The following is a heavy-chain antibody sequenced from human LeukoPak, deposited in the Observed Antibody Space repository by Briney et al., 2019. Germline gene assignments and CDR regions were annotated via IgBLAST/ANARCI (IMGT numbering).Heavy chain of an antibody. CDR3: ARQPTSMVRGIIITDYYFDY. D-gene: IGHD3-10*01. CDR2: INSDGSST. J-gene: IGHJ4*02. CDR1: GFTFSSYW. V-gene: IGHV3-74*01. Sequence: GGSLRLSCAASGFTFSSYWMHWVRQAPGKGLVWVSRINSDGSSTSYADSVRGRFSISRDNAKNTLYLQMNSLKASDTAMYYCARQPTSMVRGIIITDYYFDYWGQGTLVTVSS.